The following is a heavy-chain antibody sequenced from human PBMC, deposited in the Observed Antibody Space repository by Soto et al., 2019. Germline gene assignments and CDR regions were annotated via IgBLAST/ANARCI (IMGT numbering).Heavy chain of an antibody. CDR1: GFTFSSYE. CDR3: ARERCSGDGCYSLDAFDI. D-gene: IGHD2-15*01. V-gene: IGHV3-48*03. J-gene: IGHJ3*02. CDR2: ISSSGSTI. Sequence: EVQLVESGGGLVQPGGSLRLSCAASGFTFSSYEMNWVRQAPGKGLEWLSYISSSGSTIYYADSVKGRFTISRDDAKNSLYLQMNSLRAEDTAFYYCARERCSGDGCYSLDAFDIWGQGTMVTVSS.